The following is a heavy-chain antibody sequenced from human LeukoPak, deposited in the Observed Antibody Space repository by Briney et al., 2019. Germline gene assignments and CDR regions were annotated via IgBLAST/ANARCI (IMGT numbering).Heavy chain of an antibody. V-gene: IGHV3-21*01. CDR1: GITFNRYS. Sequence: GSLRLSCAASGITFNRYSMNWVRQAPGKGLEWVSSISSGSTYIYYADSVKGRFTISRDNAKNSLYLQMNSLRAEDTAVYYCARDHSNLNYYDSYFDYWGQGTLVTVSS. CDR3: ARDHSNLNYYDSYFDY. CDR2: ISSGSTYI. J-gene: IGHJ4*02. D-gene: IGHD3-22*01.